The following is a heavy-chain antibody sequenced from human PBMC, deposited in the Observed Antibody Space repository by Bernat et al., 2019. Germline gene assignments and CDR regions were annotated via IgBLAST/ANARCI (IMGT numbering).Heavy chain of an antibody. CDR2: INSDGSST. V-gene: IGHV3-74*01. CDR3: IGEAPFDY. J-gene: IGHJ4*02. Sequence: EVQLVESGGGLVQPGGSLRLSCAASGFTFSSYWMHWVRRAAGKGLVWVSRINSDGSSTSYADAVKGRFTISRDNAKNTLFLQMNSLRAEDTAVYYCIGEAPFDYWGQGTLVTVSS. CDR1: GFTFSSYW.